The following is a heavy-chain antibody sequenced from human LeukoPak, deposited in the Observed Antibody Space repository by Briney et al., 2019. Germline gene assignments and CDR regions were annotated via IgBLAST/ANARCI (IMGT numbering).Heavy chain of an antibody. Sequence: SETLSLTCTVSGGSISSGGFYWSWIRQHPGKGLEWLGYIYYSGITYYNPSLKSRVTISVDTSKNQFSLKLSSVTAADTAVYYCARDQYYYDSSGYYSAGYYYYGMDVWGQGTTVTVSS. D-gene: IGHD3-22*01. CDR3: ARDQYYYDSSGYYSAGYYYYGMDV. CDR2: IYYSGIT. CDR1: GGSISSGGFY. J-gene: IGHJ6*02. V-gene: IGHV4-31*03.